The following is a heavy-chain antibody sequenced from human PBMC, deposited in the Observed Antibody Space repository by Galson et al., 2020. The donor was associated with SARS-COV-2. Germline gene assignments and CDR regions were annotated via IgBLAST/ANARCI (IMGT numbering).Heavy chain of an antibody. CDR3: ALGGDRGTYFDH. CDR1: GFTFNTYA. CDR2: IRSNGGDT. V-gene: IGHV3-30*02. Sequence: GGSLRLSCAASGFTFNTYAMHWVRQAPGKGLEWVAYIRSNGGDTYYADSVQGRFTISSDDSENTLKWEMNGLRPDDSALYYCALGGDRGTYFDHWGQGTLVIVSS. D-gene: IGHD1-1*01. J-gene: IGHJ4*02.